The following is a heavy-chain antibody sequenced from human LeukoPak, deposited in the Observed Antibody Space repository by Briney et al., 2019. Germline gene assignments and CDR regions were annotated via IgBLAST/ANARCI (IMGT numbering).Heavy chain of an antibody. D-gene: IGHD2-2*01. J-gene: IGHJ6*02. CDR2: INPNSGGT. CDR1: GYTFTGYY. V-gene: IGHV1-2*02. CDR3: ARVSGPHKDIVVVPAALGDYYYYGMDV. Sequence: ASVKVSCKASGYTFTGYYMHWVRQAPGQGLEWMGWINPNSGGTNYAQKFQGRVTMTRDTSISTAYMELSRLRSDDTAVYYCARVSGPHKDIVVVPAALGDYYYYGMDVWGQGTTVTASS.